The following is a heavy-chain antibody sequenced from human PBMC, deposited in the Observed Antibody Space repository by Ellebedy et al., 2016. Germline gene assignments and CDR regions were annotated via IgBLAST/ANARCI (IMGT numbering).Heavy chain of an antibody. CDR3: VRVYGGNSGEFDF. V-gene: IGHV1-2*04. CDR1: GYTFTSYA. CDR2: INPNSGGT. D-gene: IGHD4-23*01. Sequence: ASVKVSCKASGYTFTSYAIHWVRQAPGQRLERMGWINPNSGGTNYAQKFQDWVTMTRDTSINTAYVELRRLRSDDTAVYYCVRVYGGNSGEFDFWGQGTLVTVSS. J-gene: IGHJ4*02.